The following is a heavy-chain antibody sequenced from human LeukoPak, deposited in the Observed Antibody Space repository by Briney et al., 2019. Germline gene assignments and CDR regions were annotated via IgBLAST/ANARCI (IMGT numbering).Heavy chain of an antibody. CDR3: ARDLSGVAGYTYGRGIDY. CDR2: INPYSGGT. Sequence: ASVKVSCKASGYTFTGYYMRWVRQAPGQGLEWVGWINPYSGGTKYAQKFQGRVTMTRDTSINTAYMELRRLKSDDTAVYYCARDLSGVAGYTYGRGIDYWGQGTLVTVSS. D-gene: IGHD5-18*01. J-gene: IGHJ4*02. CDR1: GYTFTGYY. V-gene: IGHV1-2*02.